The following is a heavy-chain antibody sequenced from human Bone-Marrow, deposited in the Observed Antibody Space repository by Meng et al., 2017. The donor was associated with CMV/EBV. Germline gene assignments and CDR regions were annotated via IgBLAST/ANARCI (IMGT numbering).Heavy chain of an antibody. V-gene: IGHV4-59*11. Sequence: SETLSLTCTVSGGSISAHYGSWIRQSPGKGLEWIGYVYYSGATNYNPSLKSRVTISVDASQKQFSLKLRSVTAADSAVYFCARGSNTEAAPLFDPWGQGALVTVSS. J-gene: IGHJ5*02. CDR3: ARGSNTEAAPLFDP. CDR1: GGSISAHY. CDR2: VYYSGAT. D-gene: IGHD5-18*01.